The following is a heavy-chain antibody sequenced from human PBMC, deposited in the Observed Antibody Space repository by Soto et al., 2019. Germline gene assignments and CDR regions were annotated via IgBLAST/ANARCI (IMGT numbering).Heavy chain of an antibody. J-gene: IGHJ3*02. D-gene: IGHD3-22*01. CDR3: ARLTYDSSGLYPDAFDI. CDR2: IYNSATT. CDR1: GGSMSTNY. V-gene: IGHV4-59*01. Sequence: SETLSLTCSVSGGSMSTNYWSWFRQPPGKGLEWIAYIYNSATTNSNPSLKGRVTISVDTSKNLFSLRLSSGTAADTAVYDCARLTYDSSGLYPDAFDIWGHGTMVT.